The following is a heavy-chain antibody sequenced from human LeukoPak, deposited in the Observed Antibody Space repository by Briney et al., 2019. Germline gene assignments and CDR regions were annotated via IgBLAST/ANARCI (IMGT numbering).Heavy chain of an antibody. V-gene: IGHV3-30-3*01. D-gene: IGHD6-13*01. CDR3: AKGLRGAAAGIFDY. CDR2: ISYDGSNK. Sequence: GGSLRLSCAASGFTFSSYAMHWVRQAPGKGLEWVAVISYDGSNKYYADSVKGRFTISRDNSKNTLYLQMNSLRAEDTAVYYCAKGLRGAAAGIFDYWGQGTLVTVSS. CDR1: GFTFSSYA. J-gene: IGHJ4*02.